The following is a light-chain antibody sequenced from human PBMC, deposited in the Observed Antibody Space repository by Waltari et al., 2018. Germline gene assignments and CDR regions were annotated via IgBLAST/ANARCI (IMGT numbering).Light chain of an antibody. J-gene: IGKJ4*01. V-gene: IGKV1-33*01. CDR1: QDISNY. CDR2: HAS. CDR3: QQYDNLPLT. Sequence: IQMTQSPSSLSASVGDRVTITCQASQDISNYLNWYQQKPGKSPKLRIYHASNLETGVPSRFSGSGSGTDFTFTISSLQPEDIATYYCQQYDNLPLTFGGGTKVEIK.